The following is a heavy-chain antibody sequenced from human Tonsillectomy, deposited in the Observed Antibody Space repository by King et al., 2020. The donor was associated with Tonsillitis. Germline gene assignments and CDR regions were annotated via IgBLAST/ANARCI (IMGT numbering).Heavy chain of an antibody. CDR1: GYTFTSYG. D-gene: IGHD3-10*01. CDR3: ARDAGTMVRGGMKWVAAYYYYYAMDV. J-gene: IGHJ6*04. Sequence: VQLVESGAEVKKPGASVKVSCKASGYTFTSYGISWVRQAPGQGLEWMGWISAYNGNTNYAQKLQGRVTMTTDTSTSTAYMEQRSLRSDDTAVYYCARDAGTMVRGGMKWVAAYYYYYAMDVWGKGTTVTVSS. V-gene: IGHV1-18*01. CDR2: ISAYNGNT.